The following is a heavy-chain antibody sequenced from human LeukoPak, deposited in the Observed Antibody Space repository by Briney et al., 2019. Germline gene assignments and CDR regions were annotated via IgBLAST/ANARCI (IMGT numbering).Heavy chain of an antibody. J-gene: IGHJ5*02. V-gene: IGHV1-18*01. CDR1: GYTFTTYG. Sequence: ASVKVSCKASGYTFTTYGISWVRQAPGQGLEWMGRISAYNGNTNYAQKLQGRVTITTDTSTSTAYMELRSLRSDDTAVYYCARENRNVDYYDSSGYFNWFDPWGQGTLVTVSS. CDR3: ARENRNVDYYDSSGYFNWFDP. D-gene: IGHD3-22*01. CDR2: ISAYNGNT.